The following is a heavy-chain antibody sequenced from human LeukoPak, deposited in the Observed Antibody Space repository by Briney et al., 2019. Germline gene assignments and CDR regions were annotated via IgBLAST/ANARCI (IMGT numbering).Heavy chain of an antibody. Sequence: PSETLSLTCTISEGSISGSDYYWGWIRQPPGKGLEWIGSIYYSGSPDYSPSLKSRVTISVDTSKNQFSLKLSSVTAADTAEYYCARGSSGFRIDIWGQGTMVTVSS. CDR1: EGSISGSDYY. D-gene: IGHD6-6*01. CDR2: IYYSGSP. CDR3: ARGSSGFRIDI. V-gene: IGHV4-39*07. J-gene: IGHJ3*02.